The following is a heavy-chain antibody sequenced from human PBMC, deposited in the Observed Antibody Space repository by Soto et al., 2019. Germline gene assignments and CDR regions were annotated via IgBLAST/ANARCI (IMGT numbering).Heavy chain of an antibody. CDR1: GFTFSSYA. Sequence: GGSLRLSCAASGFTFSSYAMHWVRQAPGKGLEWVAVISYDGSNKYYADSVKGRFTISRDNSKNTLYLQMNSLRAEDTAVYYCARSMVRGVIRGFDYWGQGTLVTVSS. V-gene: IGHV3-30*04. J-gene: IGHJ4*02. CDR2: ISYDGSNK. CDR3: ARSMVRGVIRGFDY. D-gene: IGHD3-10*01.